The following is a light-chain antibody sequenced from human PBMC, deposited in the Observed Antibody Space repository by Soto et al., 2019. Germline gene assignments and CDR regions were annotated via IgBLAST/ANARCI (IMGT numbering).Light chain of an antibody. Sequence: DIQMTQSPSTLSASVGDRVTITCRASQSISSWLAWYQQKPGKAPKLLIYKAYSVESGVPSRFSGSGSGTEFTLTISSLQPDDFATYYCQLYNSYSWTFFKGTKLEIK. J-gene: IGKJ1*01. CDR2: KAY. CDR1: QSISSW. V-gene: IGKV1-5*03. CDR3: QLYNSYSWT.